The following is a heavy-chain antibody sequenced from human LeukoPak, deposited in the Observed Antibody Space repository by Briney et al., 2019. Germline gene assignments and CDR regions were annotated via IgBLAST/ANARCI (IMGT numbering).Heavy chain of an antibody. Sequence: SETLSLTCTVSDGSVSSGSSYWSWIRQPPGKGLEWIRYIYYRGSTNYNPSLESRVTISVDTSKNQFSLKLISVTAADTAVYYCARDYSSGMYSLDYWGQGTLVTVSS. CDR3: ARDYSSGMYSLDY. D-gene: IGHD6-19*01. V-gene: IGHV4-61*01. CDR1: DGSVSSGSSY. J-gene: IGHJ4*02. CDR2: IYYRGST.